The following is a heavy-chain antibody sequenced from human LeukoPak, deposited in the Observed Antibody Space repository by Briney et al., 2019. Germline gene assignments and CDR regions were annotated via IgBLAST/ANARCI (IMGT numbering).Heavy chain of an antibody. J-gene: IGHJ4*02. V-gene: IGHV3-30*18. Sequence: PGGSLRLSCAASGFTFSSYGMHWVRQAPGKGLEWVAVISYDGSNKYYADSVKGRFTISRDNSKNTLYLQMNSLRAEDTAVYYCAKVLSIRPYYYDSSGLGLWGQGTLVTVSS. D-gene: IGHD3-22*01. CDR1: GFTFSSYG. CDR3: AKVLSIRPYYYDSSGLGL. CDR2: ISYDGSNK.